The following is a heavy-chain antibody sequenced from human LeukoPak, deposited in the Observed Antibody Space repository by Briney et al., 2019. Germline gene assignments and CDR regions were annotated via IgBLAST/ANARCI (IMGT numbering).Heavy chain of an antibody. CDR1: GFTFSDYA. D-gene: IGHD3-9*01. Sequence: PGGSLRLSCSASGFTFSDYAMHWVRQAPGKGLEYVSAISENGGTTYYAGSLKGRFTISRDNSKNTLYLQMSSVRPEDTAVYYCVKDTYTFGLDIFDSWGQGTLVTVSS. J-gene: IGHJ4*02. CDR2: ISENGGTT. CDR3: VKDTYTFGLDIFDS. V-gene: IGHV3-64*03.